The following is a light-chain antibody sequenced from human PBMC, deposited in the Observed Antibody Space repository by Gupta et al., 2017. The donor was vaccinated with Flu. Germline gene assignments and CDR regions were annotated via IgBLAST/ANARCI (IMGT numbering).Light chain of an antibody. CDR2: GAS. CDR3: QQYKNWPPLT. Sequence: EIVMTQSPATLSVSPGERATLSCRASQSVSSNLAWYQQKPGQAPRLLIYGASTRATGIPARFSGSGSGTEFTLTISSRQSEEFAVYYCQQYKNWPPLTFGGGTKVEIK. CDR1: QSVSSN. V-gene: IGKV3-15*01. J-gene: IGKJ4*01.